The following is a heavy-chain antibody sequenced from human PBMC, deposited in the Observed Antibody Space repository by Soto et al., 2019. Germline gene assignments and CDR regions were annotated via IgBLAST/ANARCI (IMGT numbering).Heavy chain of an antibody. J-gene: IGHJ6*02. CDR2: IIPFFGTA. V-gene: IGHV1-69*19. D-gene: IGHD6-13*01. CDR1: GGTFSSYA. CDR3: AIIPSGGSSWSYYYCGMDV. Sequence: QVQLVQSGAEVKKPGSSVKVSCKASGGTFSSYAISWVRQAPGQGLEWMGGIIPFFGTANYAQKFQGTVTITADESMRTAYMELRSLRSADTAVYYCAIIPSGGSSWSYYYCGMDVWGQGTTVTVSS.